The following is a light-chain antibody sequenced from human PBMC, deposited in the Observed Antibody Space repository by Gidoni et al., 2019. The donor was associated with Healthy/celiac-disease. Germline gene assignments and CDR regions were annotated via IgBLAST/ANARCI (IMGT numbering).Light chain of an antibody. CDR1: QSVLSSSNNKNY. CDR2: WAS. V-gene: IGKV4-1*01. J-gene: IGKJ4*01. CDR3: QRYYSTPT. Sequence: IVMTQSPDSLAVSLGERATINCKSTQSVLSSSNNKNYLAWYQQKPGQPPKLLIYWASTRESGVPDRFSGSGSGTDFTLTISSLQAEDVAVYYCQRYYSTPTFGGGTKVEI.